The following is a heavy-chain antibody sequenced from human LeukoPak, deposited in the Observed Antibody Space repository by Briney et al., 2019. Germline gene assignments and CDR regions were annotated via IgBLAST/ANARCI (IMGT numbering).Heavy chain of an antibody. V-gene: IGHV3-7*01. CDR2: IKQDGSEI. J-gene: IGHJ4*02. CDR3: ARDLVWFATAAGSIDY. Sequence: GGSLRLSCAASGFTFSSFWMSWVRQAPGKGLEWVANIKQDGSEIHYVDSVRGRFTISRDNAKNSLYLLMNSLRAEDTAVYYCARDLVWFATAAGSIDYWGQGTLVTVSS. D-gene: IGHD6-13*01. CDR1: GFTFSSFW.